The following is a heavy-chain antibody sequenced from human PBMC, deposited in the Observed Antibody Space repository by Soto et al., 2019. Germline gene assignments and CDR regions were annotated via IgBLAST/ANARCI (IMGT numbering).Heavy chain of an antibody. CDR1: GFTFSSYG. D-gene: IGHD6-19*01. J-gene: IGHJ4*02. CDR2: IWYDGSNK. V-gene: IGHV3-33*01. CDR3: ARERIAVAGTSGGPFDY. Sequence: QVQLVESGGGVVQPGRSLRLSCAASGFTFSSYGMHWVRQAPGKGLEWGAVIWYDGSNKYYADSVKGRFTISRDNSKNTLYLQMNSLRAEDTTVYYCARERIAVAGTSGGPFDYWGQGTLVTVSS.